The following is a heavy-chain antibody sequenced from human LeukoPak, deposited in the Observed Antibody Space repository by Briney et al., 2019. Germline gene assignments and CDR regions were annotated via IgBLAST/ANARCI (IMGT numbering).Heavy chain of an antibody. D-gene: IGHD2-15*01. CDR3: VSGYCSGGGCYSSPGWVDP. J-gene: IGHJ5*02. CDR2: IRNRANSYST. CDR1: GFTFNDHY. Sequence: GPSLRLSCAVYGFTFNDHYMGSVRQAPGKGLEWHGCIRNRANSYSTSYAASVKGRFTISRDDSKNSVYLQMDSLKTEDTAVYYCVSGYCSGGGCYSSPGWVDPWGQGTLVTVSS. V-gene: IGHV3-72*01.